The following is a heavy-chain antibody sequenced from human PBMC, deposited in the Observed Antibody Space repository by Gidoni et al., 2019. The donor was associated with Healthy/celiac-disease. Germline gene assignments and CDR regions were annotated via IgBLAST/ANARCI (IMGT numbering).Heavy chain of an antibody. V-gene: IGHV4-4*07. CDR1: GGSSSSYH. CDR2: IYTRGST. J-gene: IGHJ6*02. Sequence: QVQLQESGPGLVKPSETLSPTCTVSGGSSSSYHWIWTRQPAGKGLEWIGRIYTRGSTNYNPSLKSRVTMSVDTSKNQFYLKLSSVTAADTAVYYCARDSGGYDEYYYYGMDVWGQGTTVTVSS. CDR3: ARDSGGYDEYYYYGMDV. D-gene: IGHD5-12*01.